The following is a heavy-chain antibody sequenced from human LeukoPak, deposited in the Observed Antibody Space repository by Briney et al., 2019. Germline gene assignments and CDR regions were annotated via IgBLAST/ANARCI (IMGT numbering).Heavy chain of an antibody. V-gene: IGHV4-61*02. J-gene: IGHJ4*02. CDR1: GGSISSGSYY. CDR3: AREAGDSGSYYAPGGDY. CDR2: IYTSGST. D-gene: IGHD1-26*01. Sequence: SETLSLTCTVSGGSISSGSYYWSWIRQPAGKGLEWIGRIYTSGSTNYNPSLKSRVSISVDTSKNQFSLKLSSVTAADTAVYYCAREAGDSGSYYAPGGDYWGQGTLVTVSS.